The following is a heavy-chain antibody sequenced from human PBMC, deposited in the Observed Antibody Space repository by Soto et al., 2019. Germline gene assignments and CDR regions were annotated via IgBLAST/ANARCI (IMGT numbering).Heavy chain of an antibody. CDR2: ISGYNGDT. Sequence: AASVKVSCKASGYTFTSNGISWVRQAPGQGLEWMGWISGYNGDTDYAQKFQGRVTMTTDTSTSTAYMEVRSLRPDDTAVYYCARDKPQQIVGYNYYYGLDVWGQGTTVTVSS. CDR3: ARDKPQQIVGYNYYYGLDV. D-gene: IGHD6-6*01. V-gene: IGHV1-18*04. CDR1: GYTFTSNG. J-gene: IGHJ6*02.